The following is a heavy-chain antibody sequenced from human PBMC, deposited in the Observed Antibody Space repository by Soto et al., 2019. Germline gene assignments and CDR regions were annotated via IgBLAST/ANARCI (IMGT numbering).Heavy chain of an antibody. D-gene: IGHD3-3*01. CDR1: GYSFTSYW. J-gene: IGHJ4*02. V-gene: IGHV5-51*01. CDR3: ARQGKATIFGVVTAPAYDG. Sequence: LGESLKISCKGSGYSFTSYWIGWVRQMPGKGLEWMGIIYPGDSDTRYSPSFQGQVTISADKSISTAYLQWSSLKASDTAMYYCARQGKATIFGVVTAPAYDGWGQGTLVTVSS. CDR2: IYPGDSDT.